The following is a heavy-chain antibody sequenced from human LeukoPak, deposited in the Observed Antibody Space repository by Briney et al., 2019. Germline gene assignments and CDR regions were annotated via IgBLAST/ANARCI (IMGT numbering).Heavy chain of an antibody. CDR3: ARGYGNYGY. CDR1: GFTFSSYW. V-gene: IGHV3-7*01. J-gene: IGHJ4*02. CDR2: IKQDGSEK. D-gene: IGHD4-11*01. Sequence: GASLRLSCAASGFTFSSYWMSWVRPAPGKGQGWVANIKQDGSEKYYVDSVKSRFTISRDNAKNSLYLQMNSLRAEDTAVYYCARGYGNYGYWGQGTLVTVSS.